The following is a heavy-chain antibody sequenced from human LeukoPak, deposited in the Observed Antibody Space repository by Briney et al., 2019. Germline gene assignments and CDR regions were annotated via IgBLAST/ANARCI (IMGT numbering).Heavy chain of an antibody. J-gene: IGHJ3*02. CDR2: IYYSGST. Sequence: LETLSLTCTVSGGSISSYYWSWIRQPPGKGLEWVGYIYYSGSTNYNPSLKRRVTISVDTSKNQFSLKLSSVTAADTAVYYCATGPSPRMLFDIWGQGTMVTVSS. V-gene: IGHV4-59*01. D-gene: IGHD1-14*01. CDR1: GGSISSYY. CDR3: ATGPSPRMLFDI.